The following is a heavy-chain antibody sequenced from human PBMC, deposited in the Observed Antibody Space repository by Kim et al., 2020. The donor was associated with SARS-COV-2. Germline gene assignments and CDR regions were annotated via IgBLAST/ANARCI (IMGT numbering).Heavy chain of an antibody. V-gene: IGHV3-48*03. D-gene: IGHD3-10*01. Sequence: GGSLRLSCAASGFTFSSYEMNWVRQAPGKGLEWVSYISSSGSTIYYADSVKGRFTISRDNAKNSLYLQMNSLRAEDTAVYYCARDLPRMVRGVGGYYYGMDVWGQGTTVTVSS. CDR3: ARDLPRMVRGVGGYYYGMDV. CDR1: GFTFSSYE. CDR2: ISSSGSTI. J-gene: IGHJ6*02.